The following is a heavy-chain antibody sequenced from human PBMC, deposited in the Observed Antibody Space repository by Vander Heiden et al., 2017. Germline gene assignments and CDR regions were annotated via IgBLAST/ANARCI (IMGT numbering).Heavy chain of an antibody. D-gene: IGHD3-22*01. Sequence: EVTLVDSGGGLVKPGGSLRLSCAASGLTFKNAWMSWVRQAPGKGLEWIGRVKSKVDGETTEYPAPVKGRFTISRDDSTNTVFLHMESLQTEDTAIYYCTTQIDSSCFYVRGYFAYWGQGSLVTVTS. CDR2: VKSKVDGETT. CDR3: TTQIDSSCFYVRGYFAY. CDR1: GLTFKNAW. V-gene: IGHV3-15*01. J-gene: IGHJ4*02.